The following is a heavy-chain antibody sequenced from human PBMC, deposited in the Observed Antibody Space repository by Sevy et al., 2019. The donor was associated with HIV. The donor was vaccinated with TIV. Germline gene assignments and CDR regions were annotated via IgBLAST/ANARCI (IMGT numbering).Heavy chain of an antibody. D-gene: IGHD3-10*01. Sequence: GGCLRLSCAASGFTFSSYAMHWVRQAPGKGLEWVAVISYDGSNKYYADSVKGRFTISRDNSKNTLYLQMNSLRAEDTAVYYCARGRRYYYGSGSYSYYFDYWGQGTLVTVSS. V-gene: IGHV3-30-3*01. CDR3: ARGRRYYYGSGSYSYYFDY. CDR1: GFTFSSYA. CDR2: ISYDGSNK. J-gene: IGHJ4*02.